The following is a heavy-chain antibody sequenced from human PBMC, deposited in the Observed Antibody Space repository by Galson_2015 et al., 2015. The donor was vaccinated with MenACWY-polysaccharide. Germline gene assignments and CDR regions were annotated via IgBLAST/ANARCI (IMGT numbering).Heavy chain of an antibody. J-gene: IGHJ3*01. D-gene: IGHD6-19*01. Sequence: SLRLSCAASGFTFKSYSMNWVRQAPGRGLEWVSVISSSGGRAYYTDSVKGRFTISRDNSKNTMYMEMTSLGAEDTAVYYCAKSLAVAGPWASFDLWGLGTMVTVSS. CDR3: AKSLAVAGPWASFDL. V-gene: IGHV3-23*01. CDR2: ISSSGGRA. CDR1: GFTFKSYS.